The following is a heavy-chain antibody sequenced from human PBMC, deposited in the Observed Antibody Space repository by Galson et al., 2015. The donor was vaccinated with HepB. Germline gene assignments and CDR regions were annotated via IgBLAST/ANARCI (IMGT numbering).Heavy chain of an antibody. J-gene: IGHJ4*02. CDR3: ARVAALGYCSSTSCSTGEFDY. CDR1: GYTFTSYD. D-gene: IGHD2-2*01. Sequence: SVKVSCKASGYTFTSYDTSWVRQAPGQGLEWMGWISAYNGNTNYAQKLQGRVTMTTDTSTSTAYMELRSLRSDDTAVYYCARVAALGYCSSTSCSTGEFDYWGQGTLVTVSS. V-gene: IGHV1-18*01. CDR2: ISAYNGNT.